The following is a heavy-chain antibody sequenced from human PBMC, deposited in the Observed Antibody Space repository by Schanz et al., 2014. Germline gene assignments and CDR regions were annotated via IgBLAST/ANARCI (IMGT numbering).Heavy chain of an antibody. CDR3: ARESLRGATGGCGMDV. V-gene: IGHV4-59*12. J-gene: IGHJ6*02. CDR1: GGSIRSYF. D-gene: IGHD2-8*02. CDR2: IYYSGSS. Sequence: QVQLQESGPGLLKPSETLSLTCTVSGGSIRSYFWSWIRQPPGKGLEWIGYIYYSGSSDYNPSLKTRVTISVDKSKNQCTLKVRSVTAADTAVYYCARESLRGATGGCGMDVWGQGTTVTVSS.